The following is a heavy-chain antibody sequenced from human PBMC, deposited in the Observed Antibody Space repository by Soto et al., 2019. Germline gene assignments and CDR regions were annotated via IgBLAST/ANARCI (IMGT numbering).Heavy chain of an antibody. CDR1: GFTFDDYA. CDR2: ISWNSGSI. V-gene: IGHV3-9*01. D-gene: IGHD5-12*01. CDR3: AKDRREEGGYDAFDI. Sequence: GGSLRLSCAASGFTFDDYAMHWVRQAPGKGLEWVSGISWNSGSIGYADSVKGRFTISRDNAKNSLYLQMNSLRAEDTALYYCAKDRREEGGYDAFDIWGQGTMVTVSS. J-gene: IGHJ3*02.